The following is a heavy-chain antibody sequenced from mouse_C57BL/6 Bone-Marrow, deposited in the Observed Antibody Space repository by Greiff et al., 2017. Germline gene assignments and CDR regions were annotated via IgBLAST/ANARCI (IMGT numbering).Heavy chain of an antibody. CDR1: GYSFTGYF. Sequence: VQLQQSGPELVKPGDSVKISCKASGYSFTGYFMNWVMQSHGKSLEWIGRLNPYNGDTFYNQKFKGKATLTVDKSSSTAHMELRSLTSADSAVYYCARDSPWFAYWGQGTLVTVSA. J-gene: IGHJ3*01. CDR3: ARDSPWFAY. D-gene: IGHD2-12*01. V-gene: IGHV1-20*01. CDR2: LNPYNGDT.